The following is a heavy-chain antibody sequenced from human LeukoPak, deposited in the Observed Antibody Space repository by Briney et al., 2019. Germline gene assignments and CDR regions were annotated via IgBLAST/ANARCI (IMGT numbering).Heavy chain of an antibody. CDR2: ISASGVMT. CDR3: AKLGGSIAVAGDGLDFYMDV. D-gene: IGHD6-19*01. Sequence: GGSLRLSCAASGFTFTNYAMTWVRQAPGKGLEWISSISASGVMTYYADSVKGRFTVSRDNSKNSLYLQMNSLRTEDTALYYCAKLGGSIAVAGDGLDFYMDVWGKGTTVTVSS. V-gene: IGHV3-23*01. J-gene: IGHJ6*03. CDR1: GFTFTNYA.